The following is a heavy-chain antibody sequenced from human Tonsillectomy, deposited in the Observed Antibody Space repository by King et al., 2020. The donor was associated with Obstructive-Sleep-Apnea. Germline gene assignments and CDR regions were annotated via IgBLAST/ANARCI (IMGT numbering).Heavy chain of an antibody. J-gene: IGHJ4*02. V-gene: IGHV3-7*04. CDR3: ARLGWESVYRDYAGPLARGHFDY. D-gene: IGHD4-17*01. Sequence: QLVQSGGGLVQPGGSLRLSCAASGFTFISYWMSWVRQAPGKGLEWVANIKQDGSEKYYVDSVKGRFTISRYNAKNLLYLQMNSLRAEDRAVHYCARLGWESVYRDYAGPLARGHFDYWRQGTLVTVSS. CDR2: IKQDGSEK. CDR1: GFTFISYW.